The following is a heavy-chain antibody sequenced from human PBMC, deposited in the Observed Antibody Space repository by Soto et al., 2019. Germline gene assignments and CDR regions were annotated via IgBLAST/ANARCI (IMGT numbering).Heavy chain of an antibody. CDR3: AKDPNYYDFWAGSYYYQGMDV. V-gene: IGHV1-46*01. CDR1: GYTFTNYF. J-gene: IGHJ6*02. D-gene: IGHD3-3*01. Sequence: ASVKVSCKTSGYTFTNYFVHWVRQAPGQGLEWMGAINPGNRITNYALKFQGRVTMTRDTSTNTVYLELSSLRSEDTAVYSCAKDPNYYDFWAGSYYYQGMDVWGQGTTVTVSS. CDR2: INPGNRIT.